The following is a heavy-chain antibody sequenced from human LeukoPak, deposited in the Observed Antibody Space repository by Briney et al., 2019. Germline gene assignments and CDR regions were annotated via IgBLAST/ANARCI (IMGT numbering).Heavy chain of an antibody. CDR2: IRNKANSYTT. V-gene: IGHV3-72*01. D-gene: IGHD3-16*01. CDR3: VRVRGGGAFDI. J-gene: IGHJ3*02. CDR1: GFTFSDHY. Sequence: GGSLRLSCAASGFTFSDHYMDWVRQAPGKGLGWVGRIRNKANSYTTDFAASVKGRFSISRDDSKNSLYLQMNSLKTEDTAVYSCVRVRGGGAFDIWGQGTMVIVSS.